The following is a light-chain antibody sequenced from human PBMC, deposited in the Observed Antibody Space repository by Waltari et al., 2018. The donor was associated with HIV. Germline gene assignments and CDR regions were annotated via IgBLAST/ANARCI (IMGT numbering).Light chain of an antibody. V-gene: IGLV1-44*01. CDR2: SNN. Sequence: QSVLAQPPSASGTPGQRVTISFPGSTPNIGGNTVSWSQQHPGTAPKLLIYSNNERPSGVPYRLSGSTSCSSASLVISWLQSGDEADYYCAAWDDSLKGGAFGTGTKVTVL. CDR3: AAWDDSLKGGA. J-gene: IGLJ1*01. CDR1: TPNIGGNT.